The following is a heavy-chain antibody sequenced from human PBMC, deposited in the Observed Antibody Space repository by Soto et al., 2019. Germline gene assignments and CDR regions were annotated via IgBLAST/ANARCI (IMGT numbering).Heavy chain of an antibody. CDR2: IIPIFGTA. V-gene: IGHV1-69*13. J-gene: IGHJ4*02. D-gene: IGHD2-15*01. CDR3: ATSDGYCSGGSCYSTWAPLDY. Sequence: SVKVSCKASGGTFSSYAISWVRQAPGQGLEWMGGIIPIFGTANYAQKFQGRVTITADESTSTAYMELSSLRSEDTAVYYCATSDGYCSGGSCYSTWAPLDYWGQGTLVTVSS. CDR1: GGTFSSYA.